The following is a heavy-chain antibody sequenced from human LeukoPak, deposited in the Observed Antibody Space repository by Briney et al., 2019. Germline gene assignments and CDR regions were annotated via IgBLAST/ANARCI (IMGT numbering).Heavy chain of an antibody. CDR3: ARDNYDWYYYYGMDV. Sequence: GGSLRLSCAASGFTFSSYWMSWVRQAPGKGLEWVANIKQDGSEKYYVDSVKGRFTISRDNAKNSLYLQVNSLRAEDTAVYYCARDNYDWYYYYGMDVWGRGTTVTVSS. J-gene: IGHJ6*02. CDR2: IKQDGSEK. D-gene: IGHD3-3*01. CDR1: GFTFSSYW. V-gene: IGHV3-7*01.